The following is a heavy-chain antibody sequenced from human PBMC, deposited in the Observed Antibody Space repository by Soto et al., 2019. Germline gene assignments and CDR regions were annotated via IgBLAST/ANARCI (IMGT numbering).Heavy chain of an antibody. D-gene: IGHD2-15*01. Sequence: QIALKESGPTLVKPSQTLTLTCTFSGFSFSTTGAGVGWIRQPPGKALEWLTLIFWNDAKRYSPSLRSRLTNIKDNSKNQVVLTMTNVDPVDTATYYCAYRRGGSSSGGNFDYWGQGTPVTVYS. CDR2: IFWNDAK. J-gene: IGHJ4*02. CDR3: AYRRGGSSSGGNFDY. V-gene: IGHV2-5*01. CDR1: GFSFSTTGAG.